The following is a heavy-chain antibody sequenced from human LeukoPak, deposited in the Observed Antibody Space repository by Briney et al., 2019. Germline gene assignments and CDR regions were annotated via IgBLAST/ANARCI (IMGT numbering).Heavy chain of an antibody. Sequence: GGSLRLSCAASGFTFSIYWMHWVRQAPGKGLVWVSRINGDGSSTSYADSVKGRFTISRDNAKNTLYLQMNSLRAEDTAVYYCASDKAGIAVAVWGQGTLVTVSS. CDR1: GFTFSIYW. CDR2: INGDGSST. V-gene: IGHV3-74*01. CDR3: ASDKAGIAVAV. J-gene: IGHJ4*02. D-gene: IGHD6-19*01.